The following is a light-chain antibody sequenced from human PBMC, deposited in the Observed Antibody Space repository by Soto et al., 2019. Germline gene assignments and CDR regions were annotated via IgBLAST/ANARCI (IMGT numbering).Light chain of an antibody. J-gene: IGKJ4*01. V-gene: IGKV1-5*03. Sequence: DIQMIQSPSTLSASVGDRVTITCRASQSIGSWLAWYQQKPGKAPKVLIYKASSLESGVPSRFSGSGSGTEFTLSISSLQPDDFATYHCQQYNSYPLTFGGGTKVEIK. CDR3: QQYNSYPLT. CDR2: KAS. CDR1: QSIGSW.